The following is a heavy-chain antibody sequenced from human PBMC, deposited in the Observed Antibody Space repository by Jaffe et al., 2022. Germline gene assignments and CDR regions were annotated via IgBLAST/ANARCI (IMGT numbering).Heavy chain of an antibody. CDR3: AREFMITFGGVIVMGGYFDY. V-gene: IGHV3-11*01. J-gene: IGHJ4*02. D-gene: IGHD3-16*02. CDR1: GFTFSDYY. CDR2: ISSSGSTI. Sequence: QVQLVESGGGLVKPGGSLRLSCAASGFTFSDYYMSWIRQAPGKGLEWVSYISSSGSTIYYADSVKGRFTISRDNAKNSLYLQMNSLRAEDTAVYYCAREFMITFGGVIVMGGYFDYWGQGTLVTVSS.